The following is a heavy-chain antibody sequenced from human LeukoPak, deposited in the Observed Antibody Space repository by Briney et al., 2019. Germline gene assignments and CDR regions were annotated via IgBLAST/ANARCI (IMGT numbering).Heavy chain of an antibody. CDR2: ISSSGSTI. CDR1: GVTFSSYE. J-gene: IGHJ6*02. CDR3: ASPLAWFDGNYHGMDV. V-gene: IGHV3-48*03. Sequence: PGGSLRLTCAASGVTFSSYEMNWVCQAPGKGLEWVSYISSSGSTIYYADSVKGRFTISRDNAKNSLYLQMNSLRAEDTAVYYCASPLAWFDGNYHGMDVWGQGTTVTVSS. D-gene: IGHD3-10*01.